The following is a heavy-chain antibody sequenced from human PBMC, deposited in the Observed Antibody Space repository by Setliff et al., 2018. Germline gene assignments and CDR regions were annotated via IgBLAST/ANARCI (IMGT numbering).Heavy chain of an antibody. V-gene: IGHV3-48*01. CDR1: GFTFSSYS. D-gene: IGHD3-22*01. J-gene: IGHJ4*02. CDR2: ISYSSGSI. Sequence: GGSLRLSCEASGFTFSSYSMNWVRQAPGKGLEWVAHISYSSGSISYADSVKGRFTISRDNAKNSLYLQMNSLRVEDTAVYYCAKDTYYYDSSGYYVFDYWGQGTLVTVSS. CDR3: AKDTYYYDSSGYYVFDY.